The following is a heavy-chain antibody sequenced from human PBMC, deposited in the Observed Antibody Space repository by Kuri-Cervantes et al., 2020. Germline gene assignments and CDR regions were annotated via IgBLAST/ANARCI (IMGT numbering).Heavy chain of an antibody. D-gene: IGHD1-26*01. CDR3: RTTGGIVGATAPLPDY. Sequence: GESLKISCVASGFTFSGSAMHWVRQASGKGLEWVGRIRSKANSYATAYAASVKGRFTISRDDSKNTAYLQMNSLKTEDTAVYYCRTTGGIVGATAPLPDYWGQGTLVTVSS. CDR2: IRSKANSYAT. J-gene: IGHJ4*02. CDR1: GFTFSGSA. V-gene: IGHV3-73*01.